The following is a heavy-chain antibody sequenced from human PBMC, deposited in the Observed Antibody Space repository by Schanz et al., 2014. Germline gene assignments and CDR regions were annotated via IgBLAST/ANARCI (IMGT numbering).Heavy chain of an antibody. V-gene: IGHV4-4*07. J-gene: IGHJ5*02. CDR2: VYATGRT. D-gene: IGHD3-10*01. CDR1: GASVSSFY. Sequence: QVQLQESGPGLVKPSETLSLTCAVSGASVSSFYWSWIRQPAGKGLEWIGHVYATGRTKYNPSLKSRVPMSVDPSQKQISLKLTSGTAADTAVYYCARTLVNGSRKWFVPWGPGTQVTVSS. CDR3: ARTLVNGSRKWFVP.